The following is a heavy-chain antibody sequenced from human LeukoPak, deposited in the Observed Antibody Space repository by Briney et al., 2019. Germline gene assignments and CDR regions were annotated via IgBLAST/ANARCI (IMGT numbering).Heavy chain of an antibody. V-gene: IGHV1-2*02. D-gene: IGHD6-19*01. CDR3: ASRVRSGWYSDY. J-gene: IGHJ4*02. CDR2: INPNSGGT. CDR1: GYTFTGYY. Sequence: ASVKVSCKASGYTFTGYYMHWVRQAPGQGLEWMGWINPNSGGTNYAQKFQGRVTMTRDTSTSTVYMELSSLRSEDTAVYYCASRVRSGWYSDYWGQGTLVTVSS.